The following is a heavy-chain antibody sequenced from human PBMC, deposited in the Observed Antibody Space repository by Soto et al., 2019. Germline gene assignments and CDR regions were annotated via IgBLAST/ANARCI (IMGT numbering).Heavy chain of an antibody. Sequence: EVQVVESGGDLVQPGGSLRLSCVGSGFTFSSHWMHWVRQAPGKGLVWVAHITHDGSSTTYADSVKGRFTISRDNAKNTLYLQMNTLRFEDTAVYYCADLFAGCDILGQWTMVPVSS. CDR1: GFTFSSHW. V-gene: IGHV3-74*01. D-gene: IGHD3-10*02. J-gene: IGHJ3*02. CDR2: ITHDGSST. CDR3: ADLFAGCDI.